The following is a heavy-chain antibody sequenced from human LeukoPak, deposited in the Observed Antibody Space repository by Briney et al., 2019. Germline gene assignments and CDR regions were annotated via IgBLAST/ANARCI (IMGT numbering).Heavy chain of an antibody. CDR3: ANESLMDIVVVPAARSPFDY. V-gene: IGHV3-30*02. J-gene: IGHJ4*02. Sequence: PGGSLRLSCAASGFTFSSYGMHWVRQAPGKGLEWVAFIRYDGSNKYYADSVKGRFTISRDNSKNTLYLQMNSLRAEDTAVYYCANESLMDIVVVPAARSPFDYWGQGTLVTVSS. CDR2: IRYDGSNK. D-gene: IGHD2-2*03. CDR1: GFTFSSYG.